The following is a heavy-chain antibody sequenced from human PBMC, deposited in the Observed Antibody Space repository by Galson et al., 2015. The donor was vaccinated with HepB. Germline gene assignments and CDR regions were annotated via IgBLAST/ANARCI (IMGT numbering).Heavy chain of an antibody. CDR2: ISYDGSNK. Sequence: SLRLSCAASGFTFSSYAMHWVRQAPGKGLEWVAVISYDGSNKYYADSVKGRFTISRDNSKNTLYLQMNSLRAEDTAVYYCARDAIAVAVTRNWFDPWGQGTLVTVSS. CDR3: ARDAIAVAVTRNWFDP. J-gene: IGHJ5*02. V-gene: IGHV3-30-3*01. CDR1: GFTFSSYA. D-gene: IGHD6-19*01.